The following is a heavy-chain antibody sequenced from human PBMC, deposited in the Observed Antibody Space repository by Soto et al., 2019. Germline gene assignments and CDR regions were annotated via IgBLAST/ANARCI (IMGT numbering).Heavy chain of an antibody. J-gene: IGHJ3*02. CDR1: GFTFSNAW. D-gene: IGHD6-6*01. CDR3: TTVEYSSPSDAFDI. CDR2: IKSKTDGGTT. Sequence: PGGSLRLSCAASGFTFSNAWMSWVRQAPGKGLEWVGRIKSKTDGGTTDYAAPVKGRFTISRDDSKNTLYLQMNSLKTEDTAVYYCTTVEYSSPSDAFDIWGQGTMVTVS. V-gene: IGHV3-15*01.